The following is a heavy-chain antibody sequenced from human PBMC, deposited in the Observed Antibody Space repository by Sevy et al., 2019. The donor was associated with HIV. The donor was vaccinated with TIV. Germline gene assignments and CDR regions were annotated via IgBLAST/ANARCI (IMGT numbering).Heavy chain of an antibody. CDR2: IISSSSTI. D-gene: IGHD4-17*01. CDR1: GFTFSSYS. Sequence: GGSLRLSCAASGFTFSSYSMNWVRQAPGKGLEWVSYIISSSSTIYYADSVKGRFTISRDNAKNSLYLQMNSLRAEDTAVYYCARDPDYGDYEVYVDYWGQGTLVTVSS. J-gene: IGHJ4*02. V-gene: IGHV3-48*01. CDR3: ARDPDYGDYEVYVDY.